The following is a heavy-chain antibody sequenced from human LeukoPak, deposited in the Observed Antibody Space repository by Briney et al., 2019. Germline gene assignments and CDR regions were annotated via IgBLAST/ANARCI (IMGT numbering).Heavy chain of an antibody. J-gene: IGHJ6*02. CDR2: ISYDGSNK. D-gene: IGHD2-2*02. CDR3: ARDLVVVPAAIRYYYYYYGMDV. CDR1: GFTFSSYA. V-gene: IGHV3-30-3*01. Sequence: GGFLRLSCAASGFTFSSYAMHWVRQAPGKGLEWVAVISYDGSNKYYADSVKGRFTISRDNSKNTLYLQMNSLRAEDTAVYYCARDLVVVPAAIRYYYYYYGMDVWGQGTTVTVSS.